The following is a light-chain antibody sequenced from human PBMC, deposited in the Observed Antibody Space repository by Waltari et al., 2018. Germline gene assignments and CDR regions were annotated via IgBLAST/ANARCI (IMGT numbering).Light chain of an antibody. J-gene: IGLJ2*01. CDR2: DKK. CDR1: SLRSYY. V-gene: IGLV3-19*01. CDR3: HSRDASGSGGA. Sequence: TQDPAVSVAMGQTVRITCQGDSLRSYYASWYQQRPGQAPILVMYDKKSRPSGVPDRVSGSSSDDTASLTITGAEAEDEAYYYCHSRDASGSGGAFGGGTKLTVL.